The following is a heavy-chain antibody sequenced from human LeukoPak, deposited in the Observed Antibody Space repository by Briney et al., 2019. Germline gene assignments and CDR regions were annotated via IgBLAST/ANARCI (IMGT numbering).Heavy chain of an antibody. CDR1: GGTFSSHA. CDR3: AGEDSGYDYGFDN. V-gene: IGHV1-69*05. D-gene: IGHD5-12*01. Sequence: SVKVSCKASGGTFSSHAISWGRQAPGQGPERGGGIIAIFGTTNYAQKFQGKAPTTKDESTSTCYMKLRGLKSDATAEYYWAGEDSGYDYGFDNWGQGTLVTVSS. J-gene: IGHJ4*02. CDR2: IIAIFGTT.